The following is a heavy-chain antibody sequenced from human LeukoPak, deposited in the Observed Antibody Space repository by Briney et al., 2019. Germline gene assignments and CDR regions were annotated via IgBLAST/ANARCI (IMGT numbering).Heavy chain of an antibody. CDR1: GGSISSYY. Sequence: SETLSLTCTASGGSISSYYWSWIRQPPGKGLEWIGYIYYSGSTNYNPSLKSRVTISVDTSKNQFSLKLSSVTAADTAVYYCARGGGYGDSGDYWGQGTLVTVSS. CDR3: ARGGGYGDSGDY. CDR2: IYYSGST. J-gene: IGHJ4*02. D-gene: IGHD4-17*01. V-gene: IGHV4-59*01.